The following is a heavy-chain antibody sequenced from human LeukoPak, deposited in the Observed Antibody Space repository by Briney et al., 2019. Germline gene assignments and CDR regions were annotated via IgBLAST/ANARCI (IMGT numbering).Heavy chain of an antibody. CDR1: GFTVSSNY. D-gene: IGHD6-13*01. Sequence: TGGSLRLSCAASGFTVSSNYMSWVRQAPGKGLEWVSVIYSGGSTYYADSVKGRFTISRDNSMNTLYLQMNSLRAEDTAVYYCARDFNLAAAGYYYYYYMDVWGKGTTVTVSS. CDR2: IYSGGST. V-gene: IGHV3-66*01. CDR3: ARDFNLAAAGYYYYYYMDV. J-gene: IGHJ6*03.